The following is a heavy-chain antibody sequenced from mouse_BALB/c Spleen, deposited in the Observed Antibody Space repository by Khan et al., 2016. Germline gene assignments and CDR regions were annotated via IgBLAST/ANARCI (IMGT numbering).Heavy chain of an antibody. CDR1: GDSITSGY. Sequence: EVQLVESGPSLVKPSQTLSLTCSVTGDSITSGYWNWIRKFPGNKLEFMGYITYSGTSYYNPSLKSRISITRDTSKNQYYLQLKSVTTEDTATYYCARDYDGYYSLGYWGQGTTLTVSS. V-gene: IGHV3-8*02. D-gene: IGHD2-3*01. J-gene: IGHJ2*01. CDR3: ARDYDGYYSLGY. CDR2: ITYSGTS.